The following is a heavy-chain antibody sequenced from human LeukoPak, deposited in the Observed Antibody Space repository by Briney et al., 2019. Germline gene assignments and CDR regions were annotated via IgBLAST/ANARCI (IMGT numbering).Heavy chain of an antibody. CDR1: GGSISSYH. J-gene: IGHJ6*02. D-gene: IGHD3-3*01. V-gene: IGHV4-59*01. CDR2: IYYTGST. CDR3: TRSLGVVIHGGMDV. Sequence: PSETLSHTCTVSGGSISSYHWSWIRQPPGKGLEWIGHIYYTGSTNYNPSLKSRVTISLDTSKNQFSLKLSSVTAADTAVYYCTRSLGVVIHGGMDVWGQGTTVTVSS.